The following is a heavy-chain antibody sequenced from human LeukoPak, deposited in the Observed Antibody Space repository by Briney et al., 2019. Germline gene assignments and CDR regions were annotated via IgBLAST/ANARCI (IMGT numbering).Heavy chain of an antibody. CDR2: IDHNGNT. J-gene: IGHJ3*02. CDR1: YGSFSGYY. Sequence: SETLSLTCTVFYGSFSGYYWSWVRQPPGKGLEWIGEIDHNGNTNYNPSLKSRVTISVDTSKDQFSLKLSSVTAADTAVYYCARHGLVAARHAFDIWGQGTMVTVSS. V-gene: IGHV4-34*01. CDR3: ARHGLVAARHAFDI. D-gene: IGHD6-6*01.